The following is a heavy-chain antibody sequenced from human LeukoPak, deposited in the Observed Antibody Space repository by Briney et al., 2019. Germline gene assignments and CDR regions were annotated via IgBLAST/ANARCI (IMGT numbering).Heavy chain of an antibody. D-gene: IGHD6-19*01. J-gene: IGHJ4*02. CDR2: ISDDSARI. Sequence: ETLSLTCTVSGGSISSYYWTWVRQAPGKGLEWVSSISDDSARIYYADSVKGRFTISRDNSKNTLYLQMSSLRAEDTALYYCAEEHSSAWFNWGQGTLVTVSS. CDR3: AEEHSSAWFN. V-gene: IGHV3-23*01. CDR1: GGSISSYY.